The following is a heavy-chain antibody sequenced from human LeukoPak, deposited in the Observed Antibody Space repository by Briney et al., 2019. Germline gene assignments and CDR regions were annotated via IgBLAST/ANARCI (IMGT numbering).Heavy chain of an antibody. D-gene: IGHD3-10*01. CDR2: IYYSGST. J-gene: IGHJ4*02. CDR3: ARGDNYYGSGSYFDY. V-gene: IGHV4-59*01. Sequence: PSETLSLTCTVSGGSISSYYWSWIRQPPGKGLEWIGYIYYSGSTNYNPSLKSRVTISVDTSKNQFSLKLSSVTAADTAVYYCARGDNYYGSGSYFDYWGQGTLVTVSS. CDR1: GGSISSYY.